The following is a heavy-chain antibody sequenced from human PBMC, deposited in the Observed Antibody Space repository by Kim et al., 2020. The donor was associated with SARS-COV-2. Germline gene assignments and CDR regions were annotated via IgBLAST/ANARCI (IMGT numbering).Heavy chain of an antibody. D-gene: IGHD3-3*01. Sequence: SETLSLTCSVSGGSIATSSYYWAWLRQAPGKGLDWVGDIFYSGVTHYNPSIKSRVTFSINTSKNIFSLGMTSVTAEDTAVYYCAGLLVFWRGSGFDSWRQGALVTVSA. CDR2: IFYSGVT. V-gene: IGHV4-39*02. J-gene: IGHJ4*02. CDR1: GGSIATSSYY. CDR3: AGLLVFWRGSGFDS.